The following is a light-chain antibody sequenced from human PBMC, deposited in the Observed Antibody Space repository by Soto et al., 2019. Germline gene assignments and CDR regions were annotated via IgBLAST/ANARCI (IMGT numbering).Light chain of an antibody. CDR1: SGDVGGYYY. Sequence: QSALTQPASVSGSPGQSITISCTGTSGDVGGYYYVSWYQQLPGKAPKLMISEVSNRPSGVSNRFSGSKSGNTASLTISGLQAEDEADYYCSSYTSSSVVFGGGTKLTVL. J-gene: IGLJ2*01. CDR3: SSYTSSSVV. V-gene: IGLV2-14*01. CDR2: EVS.